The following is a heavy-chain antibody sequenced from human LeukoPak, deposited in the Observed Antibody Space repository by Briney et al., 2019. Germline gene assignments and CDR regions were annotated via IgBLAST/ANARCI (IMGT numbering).Heavy chain of an antibody. CDR1: GGSFSGYY. D-gene: IGHD6-19*01. J-gene: IGHJ3*02. Sequence: SETLSLTCAVYGGSFSGYYGSWIRQPPGKGLEWIGEINHSGSTNYNPSLKSRVTISVDTSKNQFSLKLSSVTAADTAVYYCARYFSSGWSHNAFDIWGQGTMVTVSS. V-gene: IGHV4-34*01. CDR3: ARYFSSGWSHNAFDI. CDR2: INHSGST.